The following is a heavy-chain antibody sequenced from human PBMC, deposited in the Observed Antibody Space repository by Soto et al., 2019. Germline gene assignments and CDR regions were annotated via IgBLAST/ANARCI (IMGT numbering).Heavy chain of an antibody. V-gene: IGHV1-46*01. CDR1: GYTFTSYY. J-gene: IGHJ3*02. CDR3: ARGYYYDSSGYLGGPRPDAFDI. CDR2: INPSGGST. D-gene: IGHD3-22*01. Sequence: AASVKVSCKASGYTFTSYYMHWVRQAPGQGLEWMGIINPSGGSTSYAQKFQGRVTMTRDTSTSTVYMELSSLRSEDTAVYYCARGYYYDSSGYLGGPRPDAFDIWGQGTMVTVSS.